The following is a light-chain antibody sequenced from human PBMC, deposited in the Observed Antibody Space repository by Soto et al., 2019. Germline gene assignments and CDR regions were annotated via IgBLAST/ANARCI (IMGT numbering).Light chain of an antibody. J-gene: IGKJ2*03. CDR2: DAS. CDR1: QSVISF. V-gene: IGKV3-11*01. Sequence: EIVLTQSPATRSLPPGARAPLSCRASQSVISFLACYQQQPGQAPWLLIRDASNRAAGIPARFSGSGSGTAFTLTNSIVQPDDVAVYYCQRRSSWRGFGPGTPLEI. CDR3: QRRSSWRG.